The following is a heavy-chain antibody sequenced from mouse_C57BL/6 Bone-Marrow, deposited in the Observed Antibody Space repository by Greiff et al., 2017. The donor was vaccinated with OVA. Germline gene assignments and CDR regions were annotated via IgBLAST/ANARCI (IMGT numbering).Heavy chain of an antibody. D-gene: IGHD1-1*01. Sequence: VQLQQPGAELVKPGASVTLSCKASGYTFTSYWMHWVKQRPGQGLEWIGMLLPNSGSTNYNEKFKSKATLTLDKSSSTAYMQLSSLTSEDSAVYYCARRSYYDGSSYRYFEGWGTGTTVTVSS. V-gene: IGHV1-64*01. CDR1: GYTFTSYW. CDR3: ARRSYYDGSSYRYFEG. J-gene: IGHJ1*03. CDR2: LLPNSGST.